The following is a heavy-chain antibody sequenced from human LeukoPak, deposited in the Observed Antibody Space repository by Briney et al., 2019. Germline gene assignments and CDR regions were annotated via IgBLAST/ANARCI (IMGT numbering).Heavy chain of an antibody. J-gene: IGHJ4*02. D-gene: IGHD6-13*01. CDR1: GGSISSSSYY. CDR2: IFHSGST. V-gene: IGHV4-39*07. Sequence: SETLSLTCTVSGGSISSSSYYWGWIRQPPGKGLECIGSIFHSGSTYYNPSLKSRVTISVDTSKNQFSLKLSSVTASDTAMYYCARGGMAAGHFDYWGQGTLVTVSS. CDR3: ARGGMAAGHFDY.